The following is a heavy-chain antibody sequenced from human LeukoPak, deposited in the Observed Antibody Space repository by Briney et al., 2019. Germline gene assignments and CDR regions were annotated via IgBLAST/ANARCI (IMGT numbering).Heavy chain of an antibody. CDR1: GFTFSSYG. CDR2: IRYDGSNK. Sequence: SGGSLRLSCAASGFTFSSYGMHWVRQAPGKGLEWVAFIRYDGSNKYYADSVKGRFTISRDNSKNTVYLQMSGLRAEDTAVYYCARVTEYCSGGSCYTGDHWGQGTLVTVSS. J-gene: IGHJ4*02. V-gene: IGHV3-30*02. D-gene: IGHD2-15*01. CDR3: ARVTEYCSGGSCYTGDH.